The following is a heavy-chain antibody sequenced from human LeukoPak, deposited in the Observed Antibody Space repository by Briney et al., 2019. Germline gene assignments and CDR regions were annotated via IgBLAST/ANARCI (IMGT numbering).Heavy chain of an antibody. CDR2: IGTAGDI. J-gene: IGHJ4*02. D-gene: IGHD5-24*01. CDR1: GFTFSNYD. CDR3: ARDYWIEMATIRTGKYFLTGDPLGY. V-gene: IGHV3-13*01. Sequence: GGSLRLSCAASGFTFSNYDMHWVRQATGKGLEWVSGIGTAGDIYYPGSVKGRFTISRENAKNSLYLQMNSLRAGDTAVYYCARDYWIEMATIRTGKYFLTGDPLGYWGQGTLVTVSS.